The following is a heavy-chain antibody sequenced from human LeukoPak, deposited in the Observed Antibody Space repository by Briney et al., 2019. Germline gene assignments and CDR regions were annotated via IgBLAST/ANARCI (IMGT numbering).Heavy chain of an antibody. D-gene: IGHD6-13*01. Sequence: GGSLRLSCAASGFTFSDYYMSWIRQAPGKGLEWVSVIYSGGSTYYADSVKGRFTISRDNSKNTLYLQMNSLRAEDTAVYYCARVSPPAAGIHWGQGTLVTVSS. CDR1: GFTFSDYY. CDR2: IYSGGST. CDR3: ARVSPPAAGIH. J-gene: IGHJ4*02. V-gene: IGHV3-66*02.